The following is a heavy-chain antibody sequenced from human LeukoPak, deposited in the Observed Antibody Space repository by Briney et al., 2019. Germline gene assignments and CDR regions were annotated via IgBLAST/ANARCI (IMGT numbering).Heavy chain of an antibody. CDR3: ATFTYYYEHDY. V-gene: IGHV4-61*02. J-gene: IGHJ4*02. CDR1: GASISSGNDY. Sequence: PSETLSLTCTVSGASISSGNDYWSWIRQPAGKGLEWIGRVYTGGSTNYNPSLKSRVTLSVDTSKNQFSLKLTSVTAADTAVYYCATFTYYYEHDYWGQGTLVTVSS. CDR2: VYTGGST. D-gene: IGHD3-22*01.